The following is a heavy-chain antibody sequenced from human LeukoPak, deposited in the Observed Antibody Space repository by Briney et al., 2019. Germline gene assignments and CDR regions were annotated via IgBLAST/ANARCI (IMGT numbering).Heavy chain of an antibody. V-gene: IGHV4-34*01. J-gene: IGHJ5*02. CDR3: ARRDLSWFDP. D-gene: IGHD3-3*01. Sequence: SETLSLTCAVYGGSFSGYYWSWIRQPPGKGLEWIGEINHSGSTSYNPSLKSRVTISVDTSKNQFSLKLSSVTAADTAVYYCARRDLSWFDPWGQGTLVTVSS. CDR2: INHSGST. CDR1: GGSFSGYY.